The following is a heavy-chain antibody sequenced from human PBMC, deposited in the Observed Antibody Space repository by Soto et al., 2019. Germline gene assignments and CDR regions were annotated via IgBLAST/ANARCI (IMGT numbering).Heavy chain of an antibody. J-gene: IGHJ4*02. CDR1: GYTFTGYY. Sequence: ASVKVSCKASGYTFTGYYMHGVRQAPGQGLAWMGWINPNSGGTNYAQKFQGRVTMTRDTSISTAYMELSRLRSDDTAVYYCARAQGLTIFGVVRYWGQGTLVTVSS. D-gene: IGHD3-3*01. CDR2: INPNSGGT. CDR3: ARAQGLTIFGVVRY. V-gene: IGHV1-2*02.